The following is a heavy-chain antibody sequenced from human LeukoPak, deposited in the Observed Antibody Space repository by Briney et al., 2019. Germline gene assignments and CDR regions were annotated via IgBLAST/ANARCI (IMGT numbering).Heavy chain of an antibody. V-gene: IGHV3-30-3*01. CDR2: ISYDGSNK. CDR1: GFTFSSYA. Sequence: GGSLRLSCAASGFTFSSYAMHWVRQAPGKGLEWVAVISYDGSNKYYADSVKGRFTISRDNSKNTLYLQMNSLRAEDTAVYYCARGPYGGAPPHWGQGTLVTVSS. CDR3: ARGPYGGAPPH. D-gene: IGHD4-23*01. J-gene: IGHJ1*01.